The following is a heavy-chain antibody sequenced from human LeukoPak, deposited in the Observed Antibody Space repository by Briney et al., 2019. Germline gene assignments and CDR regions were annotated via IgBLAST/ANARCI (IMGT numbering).Heavy chain of an antibody. Sequence: PGGSLRLSCVPSGFTLSNAWTSWVRQAPGKWLGWVGRTKSKTDDGTTDYAAPVKGRFTIARDVSKNTLCLQMNGLETVDTAVYYFPPDLTLWGKGNLVSVSS. CDR2: TKSKTDDGTT. CDR3: PPDLTL. D-gene: IGHD2-21*02. J-gene: IGHJ4*02. CDR1: GFTLSNAW. V-gene: IGHV3-15*01.